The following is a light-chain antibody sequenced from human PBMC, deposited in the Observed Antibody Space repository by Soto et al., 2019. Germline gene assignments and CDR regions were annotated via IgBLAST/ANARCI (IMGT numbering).Light chain of an antibody. CDR3: QQYDSYAWT. Sequence: DIQMTQSPSTLSASVGDRVTITCRASQSINSWLAWYQQKPGKAPNLLIYKASSLESGVPSRFSGSGSGTEFTLTISSLQPDDFATYYCQQYDSYAWTFVRGTKVEIK. J-gene: IGKJ1*01. V-gene: IGKV1-5*03. CDR1: QSINSW. CDR2: KAS.